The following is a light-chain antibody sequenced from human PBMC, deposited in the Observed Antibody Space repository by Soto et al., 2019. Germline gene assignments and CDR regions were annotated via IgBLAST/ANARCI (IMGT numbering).Light chain of an antibody. Sequence: EIVITQSPATLSVSPGERATLSCRASQSVSSNLAWYQQKPGQAPRLLIYGASTRATGIPARFSGSGSGTEFTLTISSLQSEDFAVYYCQQYNNWPPWTFGQGTKVEFK. V-gene: IGKV3-15*01. CDR2: GAS. J-gene: IGKJ1*01. CDR1: QSVSSN. CDR3: QQYNNWPPWT.